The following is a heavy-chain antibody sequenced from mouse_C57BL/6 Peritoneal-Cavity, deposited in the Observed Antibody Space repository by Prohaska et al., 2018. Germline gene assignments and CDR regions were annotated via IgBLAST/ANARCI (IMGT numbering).Heavy chain of an antibody. D-gene: IGHD2-4*01. CDR1: GYTFTDHT. V-gene: IGHV1-78*01. CDR3: ERGYYDYDYAMDY. Sequence: VQLQQSDAEFVKPLASLKISFKVSGYTFTDHTIHWIKQMPEQGLACIGYIYPRDGSTKYNEKFKGKATVTEDKSSSTAYMQLNSLTSEDSAVYFCERGYYDYDYAMDYGGQGTLVT. CDR2: IYPRDGST. J-gene: IGHJ4*01.